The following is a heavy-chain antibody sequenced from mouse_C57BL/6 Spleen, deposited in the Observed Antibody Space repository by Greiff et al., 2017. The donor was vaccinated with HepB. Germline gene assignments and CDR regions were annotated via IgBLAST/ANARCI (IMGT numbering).Heavy chain of an antibody. D-gene: IGHD3-2*02. CDR1: GYTFTSYW. V-gene: IGHV1-52*01. CDR2: IDPSDSET. J-gene: IGHJ3*01. CDR3: AREASGPLAY. Sequence: QVQLQQSGAELVRPGSSVKLSCKASGYTFTSYWMHWVKQRPIQGLEWIGNIDPSDSETHYNQKFKDKATLTVDKSSSTAYMQRSSLTSEDSAVYYCAREASGPLAYWGQGTLVTVSA.